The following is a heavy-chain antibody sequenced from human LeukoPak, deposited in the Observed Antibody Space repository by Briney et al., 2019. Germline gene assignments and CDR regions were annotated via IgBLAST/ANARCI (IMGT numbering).Heavy chain of an antibody. CDR3: ARGGKATVVTM. J-gene: IGHJ4*02. D-gene: IGHD4-23*01. CDR1: GGHINSQY. V-gene: IGHV4-4*07. Sequence: SEPLSLTCTVCGGHINSQYWIWIREPAGEGLEWIGRIFSSERPIYNPSLKWRVSMSVDTSKQQFPLKLTSVTAAHTPVYHCARGGKATVVTMWGQGILVTVSS. CDR2: IFSSERP.